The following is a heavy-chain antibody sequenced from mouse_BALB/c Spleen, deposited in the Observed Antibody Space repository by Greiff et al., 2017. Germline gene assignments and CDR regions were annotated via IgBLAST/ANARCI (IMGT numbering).Heavy chain of an antibody. J-gene: IGHJ4*01. D-gene: IGHD3-1*01. CDR1: GYSFTGYT. CDR3: ESPQGEYYGMDY. Sequence: VQLQQSGPELVKPGASMKISCKASGYSFTGYTMNWVKQSHGKNLEWIGLINPYNGGTSYNQKFKGKATLTVDKSSSTAYMELLSLTSEDSAVYYWESPQGEYYGMDYWGQGTSGTVSA. CDR2: INPYNGGT. V-gene: IGHV1-18*01.